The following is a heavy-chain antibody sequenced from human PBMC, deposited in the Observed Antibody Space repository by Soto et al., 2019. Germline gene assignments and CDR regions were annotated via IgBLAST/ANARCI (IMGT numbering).Heavy chain of an antibody. CDR3: AKDSWYFDL. V-gene: IGHV3-74*01. D-gene: IGHD6-13*01. CDR2: IDTSGSST. CDR1: GSIFTNFW. Sequence: GGSLSLSCEASGSIFTNFWTHWFRQVPGRGPVWVSRIDTSGSSTSYADSVKGRFTISRDNAKNTVSLQMNSLRAEDTGVYYCAKDSWYFDLWSQGSLVTVSS. J-gene: IGHJ4*02.